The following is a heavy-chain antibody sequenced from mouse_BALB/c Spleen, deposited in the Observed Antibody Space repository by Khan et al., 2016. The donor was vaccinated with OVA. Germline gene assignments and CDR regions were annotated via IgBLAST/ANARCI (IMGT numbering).Heavy chain of an antibody. J-gene: IGHJ3*01. CDR3: ARGGSSGPAWVTY. V-gene: IGHV3-6*02. D-gene: IGHD3-1*01. CDR1: GYSITNGYF. Sequence: EVKLEESGPGLVKPSQSLSLTCSVTGYSITNGYFWNWIRQFPGNNLEWMGYIRYDGNTNYNPSLKNRISITRDTSKNQFFLNLNSVTPEDTATYYCARGGSSGPAWVTYWGQGTLVTVSA. CDR2: IRYDGNT.